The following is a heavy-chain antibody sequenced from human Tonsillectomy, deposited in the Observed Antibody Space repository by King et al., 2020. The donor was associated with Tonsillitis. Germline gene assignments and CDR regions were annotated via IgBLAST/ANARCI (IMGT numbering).Heavy chain of an antibody. CDR3: ASVGSSSLDWYFDL. CDR2: INHSGST. Sequence: VQLQQWGAGLLKPSETLSLTCALYGGSFSGYYWSWIRQPPGKGLEWIGEINHSGSTNYNPSLKSRVTISVDTSKNQFSLKLSSVSVADTAVYYCASVGSSSLDWYFDLWGRGKLVTVSS. CDR1: GGSFSGYY. V-gene: IGHV4-34*01. D-gene: IGHD6-13*01. J-gene: IGHJ2*01.